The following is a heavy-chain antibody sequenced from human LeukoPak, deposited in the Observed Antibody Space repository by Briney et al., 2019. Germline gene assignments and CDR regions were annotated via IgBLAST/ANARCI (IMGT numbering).Heavy chain of an antibody. D-gene: IGHD6-13*01. CDR1: GGSFSSYY. V-gene: IGHV4-4*07. CDR3: AREYSSSWSLGGYYGMDV. J-gene: IGHJ6*02. CDR2: IYTSGST. Sequence: PSETLSLTCAVYGGSFSSYYWSWIRQPAGKGLEWIGRIYTSGSTNYNPSLKSRVTMSVDTSKNQFSLKLSSVTAADTAVYYCAREYSSSWSLGGYYGMDVWGQGTTVTVSS.